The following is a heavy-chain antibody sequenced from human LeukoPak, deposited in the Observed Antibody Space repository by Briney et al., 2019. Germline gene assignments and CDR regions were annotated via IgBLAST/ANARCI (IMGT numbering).Heavy chain of an antibody. J-gene: IGHJ4*02. D-gene: IGHD5-12*01. CDR1: GYTFTSYA. CDR2: INAGNGNT. V-gene: IGHV1-3*01. CDR3: ARDPLVSGYATDFDY. Sequence: ASVKVSCKASGYTFTSYAMHWVRQAPGQRLEWMGWINAGNGNTKYSQKFQGRVTITRDTSASTAYMELSSLRSEDTAVYYCARDPLVSGYATDFDYWGQGTLVTVSS.